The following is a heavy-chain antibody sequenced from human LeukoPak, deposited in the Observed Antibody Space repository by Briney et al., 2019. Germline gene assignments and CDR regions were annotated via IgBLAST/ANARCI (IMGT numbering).Heavy chain of an antibody. J-gene: IGHJ4*02. CDR1: RFTLKNYW. CDR3: ASLTHGSTETY. V-gene: IGHV3-7*01. CDR2: IDEDGSEK. D-gene: IGHD1-26*01. Sequence: GGPLRLPCAASRFTLKNYWITGVPQAPGKGVEGVANIDEDGSEKYYVGSVKGRFTISRDNAKNSLYLQINSLRAEDTAVYYCASLTHGSTETYWGQGTLVTVSS.